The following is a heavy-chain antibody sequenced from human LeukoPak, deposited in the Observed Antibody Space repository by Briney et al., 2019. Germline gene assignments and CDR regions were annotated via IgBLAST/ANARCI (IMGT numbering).Heavy chain of an antibody. V-gene: IGHV4-34*01. CDR2: INHSGST. Sequence: IPSETLSLTCAVYGGSFSGYYWSWIRQPPGKGLEWIGEINHSGSTNYNPSLKSRVTISVDTSKNQFSLKLSSVTAADTAVYYCARGKGYSRGALDYWGQGTLVTVSS. D-gene: IGHD4-11*01. CDR3: ARGKGYSRGALDY. J-gene: IGHJ4*02. CDR1: GGSFSGYY.